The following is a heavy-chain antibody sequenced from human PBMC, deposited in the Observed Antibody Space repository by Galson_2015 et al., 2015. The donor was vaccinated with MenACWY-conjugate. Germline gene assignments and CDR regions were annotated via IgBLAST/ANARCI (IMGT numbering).Heavy chain of an antibody. D-gene: IGHD5-12*01. CDR1: GFSLSSSGMC. V-gene: IGHV2-70*11. CDR2: IDWDDNK. J-gene: IGHJ6*03. CDR3: ALTRRYTSYYYYYYIDV. Sequence: PALVKPTQTLTLTCTFSGFSLSSSGMCVSWIRQPPGKALEWLLRIDWDDNKYYSSSLKTRLTISKDTSKNQVVFTMTNLDPVDTGTYYCALTRRYTSYYYYYYIDVWGKGTTVTVSS.